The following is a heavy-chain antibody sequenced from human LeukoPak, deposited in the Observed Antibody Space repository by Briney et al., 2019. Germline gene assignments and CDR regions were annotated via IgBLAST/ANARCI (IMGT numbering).Heavy chain of an antibody. D-gene: IGHD5-18*01. J-gene: IGHJ4*02. Sequence: GGSLRLSCAASGFTFSSYAMSWVRQVPGKGLEWVSAISGSGGSTNYADSVKGRFTISRDNSKNTLCLQMNSLRAEDTAVYYCAKDSYRGYSYGAYDYWGQGTLVTVSS. CDR1: GFTFSSYA. CDR2: ISGSGGST. CDR3: AKDSYRGYSYGAYDY. V-gene: IGHV3-23*01.